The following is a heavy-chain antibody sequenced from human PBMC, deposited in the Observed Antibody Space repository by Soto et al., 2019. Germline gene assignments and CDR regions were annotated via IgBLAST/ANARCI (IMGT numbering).Heavy chain of an antibody. V-gene: IGHV3-11*01. CDR2: ISSSGSNI. CDR3: ARGVEDRVSAAKFDY. D-gene: IGHD2-2*01. Sequence: QVQLVESGGGLVKPGGSLRLSCAASGFTFSDYYMNWIRQAPGKGLEWVSYISSSGSNINYADSVKGRFTISRDNAKNSLYLQINSLRAEDTAVYYCARGVEDRVSAAKFDYWGQGTLVTVSS. J-gene: IGHJ4*02. CDR1: GFTFSDYY.